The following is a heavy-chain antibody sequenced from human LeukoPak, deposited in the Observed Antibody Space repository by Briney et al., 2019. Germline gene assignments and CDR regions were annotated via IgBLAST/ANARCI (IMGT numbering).Heavy chain of an antibody. CDR2: MYTSGST. CDR3: ARDRAYSDYKGTTYYFDY. Sequence: SETLSLTCTVSDGSISSYYWSWIRQPAGKGLEWIGRMYTSGSTNYNPSLKSRVTMSVDTSKNQFSLKLSSVTAVDTAVYYCARDRAYSDYKGTTYYFDYWGQGTLVTVSS. CDR1: DGSISSYY. V-gene: IGHV4-4*07. D-gene: IGHD3-10*01. J-gene: IGHJ4*02.